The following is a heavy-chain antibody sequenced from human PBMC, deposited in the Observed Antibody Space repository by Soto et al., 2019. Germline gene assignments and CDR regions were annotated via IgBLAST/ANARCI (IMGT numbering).Heavy chain of an antibody. V-gene: IGHV1-46*03. J-gene: IGHJ5*02. CDR2: INPSGGYT. CDR3: TRGGGIVVVTTTLDQ. Sequence: ASVKVSCKASGYTFSSYYMNWVRQAPGQGLEWLGIINPSGGYTTYAQRFLGRVTMTSDTSTSTVHMELGSLTSEDTAVYYCTRGGGIVVVTTTLDQWGQGTLVTVSS. D-gene: IGHD2-21*02. CDR1: GYTFSSYY.